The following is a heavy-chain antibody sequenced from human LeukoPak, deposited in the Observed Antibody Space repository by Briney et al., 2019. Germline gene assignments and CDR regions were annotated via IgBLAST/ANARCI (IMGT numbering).Heavy chain of an antibody. V-gene: IGHV3-21*01. CDR3: ATIGIFSSSWYGSIDY. J-gene: IGHJ4*02. CDR1: RFTFSSYS. CDR2: ISSSSSSI. Sequence: GGSLRLSCAASRFTFSSYSMNWVRQAPGKGLEWVSSISSSSSSIYYADSVKGRFTISRDNAKNSLYLQMNSLRAEDTAVYYCATIGIFSSSWYGSIDYWGQGTLVTVSS. D-gene: IGHD6-13*01.